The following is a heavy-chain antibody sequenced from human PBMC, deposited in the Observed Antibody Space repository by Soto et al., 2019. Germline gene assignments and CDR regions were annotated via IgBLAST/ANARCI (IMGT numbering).Heavy chain of an antibody. V-gene: IGHV3-23*01. D-gene: IGHD1-1*01. CDR1: GFTLSNSV. CDR3: ARKIDVPTGMLDH. Sequence: EVHLLQSGGGLVQPGGSLRLSCATSGFTLSNSVMSWVRQAPGKGLEWVSTIAGKTYYSDSVKGRFTISRDNSQSTLYLQLNSLRAEDTAVYYCARKIDVPTGMLDHWGQGTLGTFSS. J-gene: IGHJ4*02. CDR2: IAGKT.